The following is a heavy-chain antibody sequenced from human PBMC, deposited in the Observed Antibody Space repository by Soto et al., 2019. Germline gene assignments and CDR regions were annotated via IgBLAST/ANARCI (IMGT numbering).Heavy chain of an antibody. CDR2: ISGSGGST. V-gene: IGHV3-23*01. CDR3: ARRQVGATRPLDY. J-gene: IGHJ4*02. CDR1: VVIVSSCA. D-gene: IGHD1-26*01. Sequence: GSLRVACATSVVIVSSCAMSWVRQAPGKGLEWVSAISGSGGSTYYADSVKGRFTISRDNSKNTLYLQMNSLRAEDTAVYYCARRQVGATRPLDYWGQGTLVTVSS.